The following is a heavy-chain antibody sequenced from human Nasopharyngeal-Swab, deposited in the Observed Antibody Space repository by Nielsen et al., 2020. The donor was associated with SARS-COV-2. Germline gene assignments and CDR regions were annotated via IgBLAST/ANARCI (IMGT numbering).Heavy chain of an antibody. CDR1: GFRFDSYA. CDR3: AKDMAAGYFFDF. J-gene: IGHJ4*02. Sequence: GGSLRLSCAASGFRFDSYAMSWVRQAPGKGLEWVSAIRCSGITTYYADSVKGRFTISRDNSKNTVYLQMDSLRAEDAAIYYCAKDMAAGYFFDFWGQGTLVTVSS. D-gene: IGHD6-13*01. V-gene: IGHV3-23*01. CDR2: IRCSGITT.